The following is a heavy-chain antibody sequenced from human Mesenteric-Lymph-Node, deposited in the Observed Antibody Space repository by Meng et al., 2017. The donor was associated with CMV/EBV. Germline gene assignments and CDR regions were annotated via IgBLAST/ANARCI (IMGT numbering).Heavy chain of an antibody. D-gene: IGHD3-10*01. J-gene: IGHJ6*02. Sequence: GGSLRLSCAASGFTFSNAWMSWVRQAPGEGLEWVSYISSSGSTIYYADSVKGRFTISRDNAKNSLYLQMNSLRAEDTAVYYCARGGEFGYVGMDVWGQGTTVTVSS. CDR3: ARGGEFGYVGMDV. CDR2: ISSSGSTI. CDR1: GFTFSNAW. V-gene: IGHV3-11*04.